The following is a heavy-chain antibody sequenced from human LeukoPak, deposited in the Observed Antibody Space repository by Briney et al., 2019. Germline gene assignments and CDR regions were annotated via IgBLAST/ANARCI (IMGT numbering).Heavy chain of an antibody. D-gene: IGHD3-16*02. V-gene: IGHV4-34*01. CDR2: INHSGST. CDR1: GGSFSGYY. Sequence: SETLSLTCAVYGGSFSGYYWSWIRQPPGKGLEWIGEINHSGSTNYNPSLKSRVTISVDTSKNQFSLKLSSVTAADTAVYYCARGQRYDYVWGSYRTYYFDYWGQGTLVTVSS. CDR3: ARGQRYDYVWGSYRTYYFDY. J-gene: IGHJ4*02.